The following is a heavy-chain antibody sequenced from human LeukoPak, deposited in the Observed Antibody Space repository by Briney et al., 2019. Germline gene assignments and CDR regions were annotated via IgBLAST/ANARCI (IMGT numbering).Heavy chain of an antibody. V-gene: IGHV1-2*02. J-gene: IGHJ4*02. CDR2: INPNSGGT. CDR1: GYTFTGYY. CDR3: AREGDSSPSPGFDC. Sequence: ASVKVSCKASGYTFTGYYMHWVRQAPGQGLEWMGWINPNSGGTNYAQKLQGRVTMTTDTSTSTAYMELRSLRSDDTAVYYCAREGDSSPSPGFDCWGQGTLVTVSS. D-gene: IGHD6-6*01.